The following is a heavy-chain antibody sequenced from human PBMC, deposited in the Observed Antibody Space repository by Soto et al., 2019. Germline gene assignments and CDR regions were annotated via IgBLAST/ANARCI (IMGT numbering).Heavy chain of an antibody. V-gene: IGHV3-72*01. CDR2: IKNKANSYTT. Sequence: EVQLVESGGGLVQPGGSLRLSCAASGFTFSAHYMDWVRQAPGKGLEWVGRIKNKANSYTTEYAASVEGRFTISRADSQNSLYLQMNSLKTEYTAVYYCARVSLVGPSGGRYFDYWGQGSQVAVSS. J-gene: IGHJ4*02. CDR3: ARVSLVGPSGGRYFDY. D-gene: IGHD1-26*01. CDR1: GFTFSAHY.